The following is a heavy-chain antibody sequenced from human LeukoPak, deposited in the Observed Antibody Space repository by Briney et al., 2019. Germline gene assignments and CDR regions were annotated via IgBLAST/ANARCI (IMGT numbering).Heavy chain of an antibody. Sequence: SETLSLTCTVSGGSISSYYWSWIRQPPGKGPEWIGYIYYSGSTNYNPSLKSRVTISVDTSKNQFSLKLSSVTAADTAVYYCARVNDYGGYFDYWGQGTLVTVSS. CDR1: GGSISSYY. D-gene: IGHD4-23*01. J-gene: IGHJ4*02. V-gene: IGHV4-59*01. CDR2: IYYSGST. CDR3: ARVNDYGGYFDY.